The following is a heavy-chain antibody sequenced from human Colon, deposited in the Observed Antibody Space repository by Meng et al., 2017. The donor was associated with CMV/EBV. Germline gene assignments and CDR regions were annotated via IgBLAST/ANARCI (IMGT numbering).Heavy chain of an antibody. Sequence: GESLKISCVASGFTFSNYEMHWVRQSPGKGLEWISYLDISDNTLYYADSVKGRFTTSSDSVKNAVYLQMNGLRGEDTAVYYCARVMRVEPNHQKPFDVWGQGTMVTVSS. CDR1: GFTFSNYE. V-gene: IGHV3-48*03. D-gene: IGHD2-8*01. J-gene: IGHJ3*01. CDR2: LDISDNTL. CDR3: ARVMRVEPNHQKPFDV.